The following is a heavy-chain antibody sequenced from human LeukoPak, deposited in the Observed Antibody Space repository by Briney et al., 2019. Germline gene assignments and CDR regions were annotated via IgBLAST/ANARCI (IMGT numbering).Heavy chain of an antibody. Sequence: PGGSLRLSCAASGFTFSSYGMHWVRQAPGKGLEWVAVISDDGSNKYYADSVKGRFTISRDNSKNTLYLQMNSLRAEDTAVYYCAKYLTDSITLPSPPFFDYWGQGILVTVSS. J-gene: IGHJ4*02. CDR2: ISDDGSNK. CDR1: GFTFSSYG. D-gene: IGHD3-22*01. CDR3: AKYLTDSITLPSPPFFDY. V-gene: IGHV3-30*18.